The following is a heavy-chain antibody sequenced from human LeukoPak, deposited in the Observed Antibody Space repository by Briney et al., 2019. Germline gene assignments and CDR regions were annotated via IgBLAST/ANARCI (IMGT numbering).Heavy chain of an antibody. CDR3: ARAGGILTYYYYMDV. J-gene: IGHJ6*03. Sequence: PGGSLRLSCAASGFTFSSYGMHWVRQAPGQGLEWMGIINPSGGSTSYAQKFQGRVTMTRDMSTSTVYMELSSLRSEDTAVYYCARAGGILTYYYYMDVWGKGTTVTVSS. CDR1: GFTFSSYG. D-gene: IGHD3-9*01. V-gene: IGHV1-46*01. CDR2: INPSGGST.